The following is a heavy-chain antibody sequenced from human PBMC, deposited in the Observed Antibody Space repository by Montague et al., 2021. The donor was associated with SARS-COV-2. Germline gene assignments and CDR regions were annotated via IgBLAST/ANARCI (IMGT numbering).Heavy chain of an antibody. CDR3: ARRSLGYCSGGSCYSAFDP. D-gene: IGHD2-15*01. CDR2: IYYSGST. V-gene: IGHV4-59*01. CDR1: GGSISSYY. J-gene: IGHJ5*02. Sequence: SETLSLTCTVSGGSISSYYWSWIRQPPGQGLEWVGYIYYSGSTNYNPYLKSRVTISVDTSKNQFSLKLSSVTAADTAVYYCARRSLGYCSGGSCYSAFDPWGQGTLVTVSS.